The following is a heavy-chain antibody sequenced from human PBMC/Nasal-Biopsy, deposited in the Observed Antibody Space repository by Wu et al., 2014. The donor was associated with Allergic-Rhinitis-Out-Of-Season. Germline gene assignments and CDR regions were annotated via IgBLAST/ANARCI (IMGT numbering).Heavy chain of an antibody. CDR1: GFTFDEYG. Sequence: LRLSCAASGFTFDEYGMSWVRQAPGKGLERVSDINWNGETTGYEDSVKGRFTISRDNAKNSLYLQMNSLRVEDTALYYCVRWDFWGQGTLVTVSS. J-gene: IGHJ4*02. CDR3: VRWDF. CDR2: INWNGETT. V-gene: IGHV3-20*04.